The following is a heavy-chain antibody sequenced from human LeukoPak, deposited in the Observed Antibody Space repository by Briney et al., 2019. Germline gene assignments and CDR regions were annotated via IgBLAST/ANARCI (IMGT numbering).Heavy chain of an antibody. CDR2: INPNSGGT. J-gene: IGHJ6*02. D-gene: IGHD3-22*01. CDR1: GYTFTGYY. CDR3: ARRLTDSSGYYPYYYYGMDV. Sequence: ASVKVSCKASGYTFTGYYMHWVRQAPGQGLEWMGWINPNSGGTNYAQKFQGWVTMTRDTSISTAYMELRSLSSDDTAVYYCARRLTDSSGYYPYYYYGMDVWGQGTTVTVSS. V-gene: IGHV1-2*04.